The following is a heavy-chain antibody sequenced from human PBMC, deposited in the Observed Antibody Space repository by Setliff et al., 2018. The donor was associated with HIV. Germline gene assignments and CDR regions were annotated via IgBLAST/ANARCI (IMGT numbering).Heavy chain of an antibody. D-gene: IGHD3-3*01. J-gene: IGHJ4*02. CDR1: GYSISSDYW. Sequence: SETLSLTCTVSGYSISSDYWWGWIRQPPGKGLEWIGSIYHSGNTYYNPSLKSRVIISVDMSKNQFSLKLTSVTAADTAVFYCARDQSDWFYWGQGKWSPSPQ. CDR3: ARDQSDWFY. CDR2: IYHSGNT. V-gene: IGHV4-38-2*02.